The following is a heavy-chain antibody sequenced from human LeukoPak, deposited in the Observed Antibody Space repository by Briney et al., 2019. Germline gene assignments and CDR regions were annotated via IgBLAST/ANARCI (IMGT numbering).Heavy chain of an antibody. CDR2: ICTSGDA. D-gene: IGHD5-24*01. CDR3: ARGRDAYKVGY. Sequence: SETLSLTCGVSGGAISSYCWSWIRQSAGKGLQWIGRICTSGDANYNPSLKSRVTMSLDTSKNQFSLKLSSVTTADTAVYYCARGRDAYKVGYWGQGTLVTVSS. J-gene: IGHJ4*02. CDR1: GGAISSYC. V-gene: IGHV4-59*10.